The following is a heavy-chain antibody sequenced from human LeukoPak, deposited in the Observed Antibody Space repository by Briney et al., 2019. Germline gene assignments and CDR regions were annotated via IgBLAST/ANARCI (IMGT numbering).Heavy chain of an antibody. CDR1: GGSISSYY. J-gene: IGHJ4*02. Sequence: SETLSLTCTVSGGSISSYYWSWIRQPAGKGLEWIGRIYTSGSTNYNPSLKSRVTMSVDTSKNQFSLKLSSVTAADTAVYYCARSDDYGDYSLGANFDYWGQGTLVTVSS. CDR3: ARSDDYGDYSLGANFDY. CDR2: IYTSGST. D-gene: IGHD4-17*01. V-gene: IGHV4-4*07.